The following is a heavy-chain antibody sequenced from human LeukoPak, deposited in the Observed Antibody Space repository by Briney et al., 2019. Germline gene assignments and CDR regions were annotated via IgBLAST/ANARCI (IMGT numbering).Heavy chain of an antibody. D-gene: IGHD6-19*01. CDR3: ARDSSNSSGLDY. CDR1: GYTFTSYG. V-gene: IGHV1-46*01. Sequence: ASVKVSCKASGYTFTSYGISWVRQAPGQGLEWMGIINPSGGSTSYAQKFQGRVTMTRDMSTSTVYMELSSLRSEDTAVYYCARDSSNSSGLDYWGQGTLVTVSS. J-gene: IGHJ4*02. CDR2: INPSGGST.